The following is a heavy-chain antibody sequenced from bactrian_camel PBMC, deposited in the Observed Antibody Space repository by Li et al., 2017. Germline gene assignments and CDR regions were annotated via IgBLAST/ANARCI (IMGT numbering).Heavy chain of an antibody. CDR2: LDSEGSHS. J-gene: IGHJ6*01. D-gene: IGHD3*01. CDR3: AAPPDDCYSDSWCPLHLFGY. Sequence: HVQLVESGGGLVQPGGSLRVSCVASGFTFSASGMSWVRQVPGKGLEWVSGLDSEGSHSFYVDSVKGRFAISRDNAKNTMYLQMNSLESEDTALYYCAAPPDDCYSDSWCPLHLFGYWGQGTQVTVS. V-gene: IGHV3S6*01. CDR1: GFTFSASG.